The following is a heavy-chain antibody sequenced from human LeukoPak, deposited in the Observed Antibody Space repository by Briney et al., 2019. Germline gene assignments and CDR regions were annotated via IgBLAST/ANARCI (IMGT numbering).Heavy chain of an antibody. Sequence: PSETLSLTCTVSGGSINSYYWSWIRQPPRKGLEWIGYIYYSGSGSTNYNPSLKSRVTISVDTSKSQFSLKLSSVTAADTAVYYCARGDSSTWSDYWGQGTLVTVSS. V-gene: IGHV4-59*01. D-gene: IGHD6-13*01. CDR2: IYYSGSGST. CDR1: GGSINSYY. CDR3: ARGDSSTWSDY. J-gene: IGHJ4*02.